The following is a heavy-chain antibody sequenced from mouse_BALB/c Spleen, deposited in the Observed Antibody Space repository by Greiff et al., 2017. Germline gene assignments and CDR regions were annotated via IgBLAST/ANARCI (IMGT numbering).Heavy chain of an antibody. D-gene: IGHD1-1*01. Sequence: QVQLKQSGAELARPGASVKLSCKASGYTFTSYWMQWVKQRPGQGLEWIGAIYPGDGDTRYTQKFKGKATLTADKSSSTAYMQLSSLASEDSAVYYCARDYYGSSYNAMDYWGQGTSVTVSS. V-gene: IGHV1-87*01. J-gene: IGHJ4*01. CDR2: IYPGDGDT. CDR1: GYTFTSYW. CDR3: ARDYYGSSYNAMDY.